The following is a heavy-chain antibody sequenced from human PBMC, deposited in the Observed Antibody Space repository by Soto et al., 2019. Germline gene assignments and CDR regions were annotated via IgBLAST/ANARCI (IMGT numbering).Heavy chain of an antibody. CDR1: GFTFTTHP. J-gene: IGHJ4*02. CDR3: ASRPGLDTGPFDY. V-gene: IGHV1-3*01. CDR2: INPGNGYS. D-gene: IGHD1-1*01. Sequence: QVHLVQSGAEVREPGASVKISCKASGFTFTTHPIHWVRQAPDQRLEWMGWINPGNGYSDYSQKVQGRVTFTRYTSANTAYMELNSLRAEDTALYYCASRPGLDTGPFDYWGQGTLVTVSS.